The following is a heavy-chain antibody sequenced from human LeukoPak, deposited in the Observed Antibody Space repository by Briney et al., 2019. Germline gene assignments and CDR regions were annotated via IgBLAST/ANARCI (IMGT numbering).Heavy chain of an antibody. V-gene: IGHV4-59*01. CDR1: GGSITGYY. Sequence: PSETLSLTCSVSGGSITGYYWSWIRQSPMKGLEWTGSVYNRGTTYYNPSLKSRVTISGDTSKNQLSLRMTYVTTADTAVYFCARDYGGNSGEFDPWGQGTLVTVSS. J-gene: IGHJ5*02. CDR2: VYNRGTT. CDR3: ARDYGGNSGEFDP. D-gene: IGHD4-23*01.